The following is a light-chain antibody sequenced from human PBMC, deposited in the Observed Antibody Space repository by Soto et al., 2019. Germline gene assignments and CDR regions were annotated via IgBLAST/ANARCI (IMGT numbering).Light chain of an antibody. CDR2: DAS. J-gene: IGKJ1*01. CDR3: QQYNSDSRT. CDR1: QSISSW. Sequence: DIQMTQSPSTLSASVGDRVTITCRASQSISSWLAWYQQKPGKAPKLLIYDASSLESGVPSRFSGSGSGPEFTLTISSLQPDDFATYFCQQYNSDSRTFGQGTKVEIK. V-gene: IGKV1-5*01.